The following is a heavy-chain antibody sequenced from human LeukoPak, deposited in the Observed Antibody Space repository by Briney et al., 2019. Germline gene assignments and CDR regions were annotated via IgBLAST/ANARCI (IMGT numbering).Heavy chain of an antibody. CDR1: GYTLTELS. Sequence: ASVKVSCKVSGYTLTELSMHWVRQAPGKGLEWMGGFDPEDGETIYAQKFQGRVTITTDESTSTAYMELSSLRSEDTAVYYCARAGGDYYYGSGSYRLDYWGQGTLVTVSS. J-gene: IGHJ4*02. CDR2: FDPEDGET. CDR3: ARAGGDYYYGSGSYRLDY. V-gene: IGHV1-24*01. D-gene: IGHD3-10*01.